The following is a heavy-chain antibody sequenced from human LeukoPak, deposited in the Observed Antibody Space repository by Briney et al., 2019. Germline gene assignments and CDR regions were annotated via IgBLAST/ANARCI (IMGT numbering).Heavy chain of an antibody. D-gene: IGHD3-10*01. J-gene: IGHJ4*02. CDR3: ARRVGSSGLRPNLQYYFDY. CDR2: IYHSGST. V-gene: IGHV4-38-2*01. CDR1: GYSISSGYY. Sequence: SETLSLTCAVSGYSISSGYYWGWIRQPPGKGLEWIGSIYHSGSTYYNPSPKSRVTISVDTSKNQFSLKLSSVTAADTAVYYCARRVGSSGLRPNLQYYFDYWGQGTLVTVSS.